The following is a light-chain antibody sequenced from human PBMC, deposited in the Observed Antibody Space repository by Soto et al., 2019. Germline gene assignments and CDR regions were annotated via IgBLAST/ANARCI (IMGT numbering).Light chain of an antibody. V-gene: IGKV1-39*01. Sequence: IQMTQSPSSLSASVGDRFTITFRASQRISTYLNWFQQRPGKAPRLLIYAASTLQTGVSSNFSGSASGTDFTLTITSLQPEDFATYFCHQTYSIPPTFGQGTKVDIK. CDR1: QRISTY. J-gene: IGKJ1*01. CDR2: AAS. CDR3: HQTYSIPPT.